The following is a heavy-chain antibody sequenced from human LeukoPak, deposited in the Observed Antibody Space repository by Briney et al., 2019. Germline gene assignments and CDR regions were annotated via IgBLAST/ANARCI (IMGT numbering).Heavy chain of an antibody. J-gene: IGHJ3*02. CDR1: GFTFSNYW. Sequence: GGSLRLSCAASGFTFSNYWMSWVRQAPGKGLEWEANINQDGSDKYYVDSVKGRFTISRDNAKNSLYLQVNSLRAEDTAVYYCALYCSGGSCHDAFDIWGQGTMVTVSS. V-gene: IGHV3-7*03. D-gene: IGHD2-15*01. CDR3: ALYCSGGSCHDAFDI. CDR2: INQDGSDK.